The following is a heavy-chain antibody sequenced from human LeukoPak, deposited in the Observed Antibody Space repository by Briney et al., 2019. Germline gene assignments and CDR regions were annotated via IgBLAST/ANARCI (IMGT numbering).Heavy chain of an antibody. CDR1: GFTFSTYA. V-gene: IGHV3-23*01. CDR2: IKGGGGDP. D-gene: IGHD2-21*02. J-gene: IGHJ4*02. Sequence: GGSLRLSCAASGFTFSTYAMGWVRQPPGKGLEWVSSIKGGGGDPFYADSVRGRFTISRDNSKNTLYPQLNSLRAEDTAVYFCARGGHDFNPFYCWGQGALVTVSS. CDR3: ARGGHDFNPFYC.